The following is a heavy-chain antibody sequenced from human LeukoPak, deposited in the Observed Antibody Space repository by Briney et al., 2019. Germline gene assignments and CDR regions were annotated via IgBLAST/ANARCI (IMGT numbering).Heavy chain of an antibody. V-gene: IGHV3-30*18. CDR2: ISYDGSNK. CDR1: GFXFSSYG. D-gene: IGHD3-10*01. CDR3: AKLYAGGSGSYYLDAFDI. Sequence: PGGSLRLSCAASGFXFSSYGIHWVRQAPGKGVGWWAIISYDGSNKYYTDSVKGQFTLSRDNSKNTQYLQMNSLRAEDTAVYYCAKLYAGGSGSYYLDAFDIWGQGTMVTVSS. J-gene: IGHJ3*02.